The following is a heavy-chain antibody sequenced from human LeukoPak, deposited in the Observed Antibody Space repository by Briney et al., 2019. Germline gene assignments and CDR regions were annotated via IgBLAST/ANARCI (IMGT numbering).Heavy chain of an antibody. V-gene: IGHV3-23*01. J-gene: IGHJ4*02. Sequence: PGGSLRLSCAASGFTVSSNYMSWVRQAPGKGLAWVPTISGGSGSTYCADSVKGRFTISRDNSKNTLYLQMNSLRDEDTAVYYCAKHRFESGGYHSTDWGQGTLVSVSS. CDR2: ISGGSGST. D-gene: IGHD3-22*01. CDR3: AKHRFESGGYHSTD. CDR1: GFTVSSNY.